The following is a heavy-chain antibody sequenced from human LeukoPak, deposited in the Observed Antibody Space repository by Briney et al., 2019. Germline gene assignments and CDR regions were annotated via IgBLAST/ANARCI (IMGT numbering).Heavy chain of an antibody. Sequence: SETLSLTCAVYGGSFSNYYWSWIRQPPGKGLEWIGEINQSGSTNYNPSLKSRVTISVDTSKNQFSLKLSSVTAADTAMYYCARGGLGPTPKRSYFDYWDQGALVTVSS. J-gene: IGHJ4*02. V-gene: IGHV4-34*01. CDR1: GGSFSNYY. CDR3: ARGGLGPTPKRSYFDY. CDR2: INQSGST. D-gene: IGHD1-26*01.